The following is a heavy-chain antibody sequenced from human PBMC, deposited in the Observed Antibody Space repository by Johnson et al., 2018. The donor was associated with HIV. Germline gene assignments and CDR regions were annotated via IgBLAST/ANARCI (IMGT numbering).Heavy chain of an antibody. Sequence: QVQLVESGGGVVQPGRSLRLSCAASGFTFRSYWMHWVRQAPGKGLEWVAVISYDGSNKYYADSVKGRFTISRDNSKNTLYLQMNSLRAEDTAVYYCAKHPDAFDIWGQGTMVTVSS. V-gene: IGHV3-30*18. CDR2: ISYDGSNK. CDR1: GFTFRSYW. J-gene: IGHJ3*02. CDR3: AKHPDAFDI.